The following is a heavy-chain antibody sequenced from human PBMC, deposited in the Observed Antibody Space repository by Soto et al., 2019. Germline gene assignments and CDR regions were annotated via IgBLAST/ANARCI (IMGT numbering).Heavy chain of an antibody. Sequence: SETLSLTCTVSGGSISSGGYYWSWIRQHPVKGLEWIGYIYYSGRTYYNPSLKSRVTISVDTSKNQFSLKLSSVTAADTAVYYCARVFSDSSSFFDPWGQGTLVTVSS. J-gene: IGHJ5*02. V-gene: IGHV4-31*03. CDR3: ARVFSDSSSFFDP. CDR1: GGSISSGGYY. D-gene: IGHD6-13*01. CDR2: IYYSGRT.